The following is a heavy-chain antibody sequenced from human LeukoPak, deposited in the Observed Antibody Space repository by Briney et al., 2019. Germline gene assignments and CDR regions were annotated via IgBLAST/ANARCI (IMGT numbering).Heavy chain of an antibody. D-gene: IGHD1-14*01. V-gene: IGHV4-39*01. CDR3: VRLRFRSTTPDY. CDR1: GGSISDIGSSSYY. Sequence: PSETLSLTCTVSGGSISDIGSSSYYWGWIRQPPGKGLEWIGSIYYGGNIFYNPSLQNRVTISLYTSKNQFALKLSSVTAADTAVYYCVRLRFRSTTPDYWGQGTLVTVSS. CDR2: IYYGGNI. J-gene: IGHJ4*02.